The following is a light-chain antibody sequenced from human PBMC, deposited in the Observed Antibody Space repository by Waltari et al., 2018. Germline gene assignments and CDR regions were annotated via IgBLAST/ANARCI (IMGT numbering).Light chain of an antibody. CDR1: NSNIGSDI. CDR3: ATWDASLDTWV. V-gene: IGLV1-44*01. CDR2: ANK. Sequence: QSVVTQPPSASGTPGQRVTLSCSGSNSNIGSDIVNWYQQFPGTAPKLLIYANKQRPAGGPGRFSASRSGTSASLGISGRQSEDEADYYCATWDASLDTWVFGGGTKVTVL. J-gene: IGLJ3*02.